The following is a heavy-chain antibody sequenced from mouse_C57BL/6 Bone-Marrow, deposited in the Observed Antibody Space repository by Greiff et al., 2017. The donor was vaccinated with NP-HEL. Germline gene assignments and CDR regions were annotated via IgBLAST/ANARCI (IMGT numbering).Heavy chain of an antibody. CDR2: INPGSGGT. D-gene: IGHD6-1*01. CDR3: ARNSGFDY. V-gene: IGHV1-54*01. Sequence: VQVVESGAELVRPGTSVKVSCKASGYAFTNYLIEWVKQRPGQGLEWIGVINPGSGGTNYNEKFKGKATLTADKSSSTAYMQLSSLTSEDSAVYFCARNSGFDYWGQGTTLTVSS. CDR1: GYAFTNYL. J-gene: IGHJ2*01.